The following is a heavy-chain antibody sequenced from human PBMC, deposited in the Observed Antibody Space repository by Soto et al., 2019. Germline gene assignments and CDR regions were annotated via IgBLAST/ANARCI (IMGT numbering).Heavy chain of an antibody. CDR2: IYYSGST. V-gene: IGHV4-59*01. J-gene: IGHJ2*01. CDR1: GGSISSYY. CDR3: ARELGLWYFDL. Sequence: KTSETLSLTCTVSGGSISSYYWSWIRQPPGKGLEWIGDIYYSGSTNYNPSLKSRVTISVYTSKNRFSLKLSSVTASDTAVYYCARELGLWYFDLWGRGTLVTVSS. D-gene: IGHD7-27*01.